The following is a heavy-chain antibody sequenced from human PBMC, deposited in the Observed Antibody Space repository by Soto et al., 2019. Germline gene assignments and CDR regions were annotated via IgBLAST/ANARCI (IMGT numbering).Heavy chain of an antibody. CDR2: IKQDGSEK. V-gene: IGHV3-7*03. CDR1: GFTFSSYW. Sequence: GGSLRLSCAASGFTFSSYWMSWVRQAPGKGLEWVANIKQDGSEKYYVDSVKGRFTISRDNAKNSLYLQMNSMRAEDTAVYYCASVVGFCSGGSCYVYFDYWGQGTLGTVS. J-gene: IGHJ4*02. D-gene: IGHD2-15*01. CDR3: ASVVGFCSGGSCYVYFDY.